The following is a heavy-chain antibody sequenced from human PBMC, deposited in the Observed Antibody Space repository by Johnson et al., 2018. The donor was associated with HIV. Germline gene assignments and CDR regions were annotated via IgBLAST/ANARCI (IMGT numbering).Heavy chain of an antibody. Sequence: VQLVESGGGLVQPGGSLRLSCAASGFTVSRNDMNWVRQAPGKGLEWVAVIYSGGDTYYAESVKGRFTISRDNFKNTLYLQMNRLKVQDPAFYYCARGAAFGIWGQGTMVIVSS. J-gene: IGHJ3*02. CDR1: GFTVSRND. V-gene: IGHV3-66*01. CDR3: ARGAAFGI. CDR2: IYSGGDT.